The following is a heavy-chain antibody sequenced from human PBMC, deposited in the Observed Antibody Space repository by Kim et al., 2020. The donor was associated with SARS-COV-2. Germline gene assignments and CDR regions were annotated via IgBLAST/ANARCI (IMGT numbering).Heavy chain of an antibody. J-gene: IGHJ4*02. D-gene: IGHD3-10*01. CDR1: AFPFSSSW. CDR3: ARDLHFGARDY. V-gene: IGHV3-7*01. Sequence: GGSLRLSCAASAFPFSSSWMTWVRQAPGKGLEWVANINQDGSETYYVASVRGRFTISRDNTKNSLFLQMSSLTTEDTGIYYCARDLHFGARDYWGQGTLVTVSS. CDR2: INQDGSET.